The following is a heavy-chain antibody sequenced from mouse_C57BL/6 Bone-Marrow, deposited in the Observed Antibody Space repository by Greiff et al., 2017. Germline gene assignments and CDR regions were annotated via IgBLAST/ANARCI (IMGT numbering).Heavy chain of an antibody. J-gene: IGHJ4*01. Sequence: QVQLKASGAELVRPGASVTLSCKASGYTFTDYEMHWVKQTPVHGLEWIGAIDPETGGTAYNQQFKGKAILTADKSSSTAYMELRSLTSEDSAVYYCTRSGYYGSSPPYAMDYWGQGTSVTVSS. CDR2: IDPETGGT. V-gene: IGHV1-15*01. D-gene: IGHD1-1*01. CDR1: GYTFTDYE. CDR3: TRSGYYGSSPPYAMDY.